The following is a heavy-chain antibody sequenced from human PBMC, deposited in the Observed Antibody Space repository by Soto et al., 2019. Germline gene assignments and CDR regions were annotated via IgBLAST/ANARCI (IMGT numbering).Heavy chain of an antibody. J-gene: IGHJ4*02. CDR2: VSASGLNT. D-gene: IGHD3-9*01. CDR1: GFTFSTYA. V-gene: IGHV3-23*01. Sequence: GGSLRLSCAASGFTFSTYAMAWVRQAPGKGLEWVSGVSASGLNTDYADPVKGRFYISRDNSKNTVSLHMNSLRAEDTAVYYCADWPEGNPPFLDQWGQGTLVTVSS. CDR3: ADWPEGNPPFLDQ.